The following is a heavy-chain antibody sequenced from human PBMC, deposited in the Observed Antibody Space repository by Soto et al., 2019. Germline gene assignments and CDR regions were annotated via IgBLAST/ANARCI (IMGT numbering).Heavy chain of an antibody. Sequence: QVQLEQSGAEVKKPGSSVKVSCKASGGSFSNNAISWVRQAPGQGLEWIGGIIPIFHTSSYAQSFQGRVTITADESTTTAYMEPSSLRSEDTAVYYCARIGPLLWSGYFPSNNWFDPWGQGTLVAVSS. CDR2: IIPIFHTS. CDR1: GGSFSNNA. CDR3: ARIGPLLWSGYFPSNNWFDP. V-gene: IGHV1-69*01. D-gene: IGHD3-3*01. J-gene: IGHJ5*02.